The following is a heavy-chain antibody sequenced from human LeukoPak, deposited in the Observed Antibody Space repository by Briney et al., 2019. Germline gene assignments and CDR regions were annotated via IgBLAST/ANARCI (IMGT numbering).Heavy chain of an antibody. V-gene: IGHV4-59*01. D-gene: IGHD3-22*01. CDR2: IYYSGST. CDR1: GGSISSYY. CDR3: ARACYDSSGYYYVGYFDL. J-gene: IGHJ2*01. Sequence: SETLSLTCTVSGGSISSYYWSWIRQPPGKGLEWIGYIYYSGSTNYNSSLKSRVTISVDTSKNQFSLKLSSVTAADTAVYYCARACYDSSGYYYVGYFDLWGRGTLVTVSS.